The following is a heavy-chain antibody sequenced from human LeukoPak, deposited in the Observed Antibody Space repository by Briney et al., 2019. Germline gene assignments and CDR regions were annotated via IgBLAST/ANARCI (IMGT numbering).Heavy chain of an antibody. CDR2: VSGDGQRT. CDR1: GFTLNNYA. D-gene: IGHD1-14*01. CDR3: AKEQDNLLLLSHFDS. Sequence: SGGSLRLSCAASGFTLNNYAMNWVRQTPGKGLQGVSAVSGDGQRTFYADSVKGRFTIFRDNSMNTLSLQMNSLRVEDTAVYYCAKEQDNLLLLSHFDSWGQGILVTVSA. J-gene: IGHJ4*02. V-gene: IGHV3-23*01.